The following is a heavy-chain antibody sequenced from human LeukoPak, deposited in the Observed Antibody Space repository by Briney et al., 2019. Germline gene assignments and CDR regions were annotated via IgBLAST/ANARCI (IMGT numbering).Heavy chain of an antibody. J-gene: IGHJ4*02. Sequence: PGGSLRLSCAASGXTFSSYTMNWVRQAPGKGLQWVSTVSASSDIHYSDSVKGRFTISRDNARNSLYLQMNSLRDEDTAVYYCARDASHTAHFDYWGQGTLVTVSS. CDR3: ARDASHTAHFDY. D-gene: IGHD5-18*01. CDR2: VSASSDI. CDR1: GXTFSSYT. V-gene: IGHV3-48*02.